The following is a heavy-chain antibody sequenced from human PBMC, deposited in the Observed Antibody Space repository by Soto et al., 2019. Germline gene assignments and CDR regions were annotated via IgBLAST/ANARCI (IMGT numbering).Heavy chain of an antibody. D-gene: IGHD1-1*01. Sequence: GGSLRLSCAASGFTFSSYAMSWVRQAPGKGLEWVSSISGCGGSTFYVDSVKGRFTISRDNSKYMLYLQMISLIAEDTAVYYFVNSEISSTYNMRDYYGMDVWG. CDR1: GFTFSSYA. J-gene: IGHJ6*02. CDR2: ISGCGGST. CDR3: VNSEISSTYNMRDYYGMDV. V-gene: IGHV3-23*01.